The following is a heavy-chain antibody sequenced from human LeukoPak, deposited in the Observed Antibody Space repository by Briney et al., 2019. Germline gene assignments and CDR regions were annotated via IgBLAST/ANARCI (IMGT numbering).Heavy chain of an antibody. J-gene: IGHJ4*02. V-gene: IGHV1-2*02. CDR3: ARDVGGKSDY. CDR2: VYLNSGGT. Sequence: ASVTVSCKASGYTFTGYYIHWVRQAPGQGLEWMGWVYLNSGGTNYAQKFQGRVTMTRDTSITTAYMELSRLTSDDTAVYYCARDVGGKSDYWGQGTLVTVSS. CDR1: GYTFTGYY. D-gene: IGHD4-23*01.